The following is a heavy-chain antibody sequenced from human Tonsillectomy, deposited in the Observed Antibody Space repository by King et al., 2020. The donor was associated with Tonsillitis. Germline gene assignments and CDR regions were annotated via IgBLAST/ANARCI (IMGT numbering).Heavy chain of an antibody. CDR2: ISYDGSNK. Sequence: QLVQSGGGVVQPGRSLRLSCAASGFTFSSYAMHWVRQAPGKGLEWVAVISYDGSNKYYADYVKGRFTISRDNSKNTLYLQMNSLRAEDTAVYYCARGARFDTWGQGTLVTVSS. CDR3: ARGARFDT. CDR1: GFTFSSYA. D-gene: IGHD4/OR15-4a*01. J-gene: IGHJ5*02. V-gene: IGHV3-30*04.